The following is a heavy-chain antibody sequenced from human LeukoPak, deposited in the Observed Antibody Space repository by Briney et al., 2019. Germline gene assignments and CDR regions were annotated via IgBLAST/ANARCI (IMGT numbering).Heavy chain of an antibody. D-gene: IGHD2-2*02. V-gene: IGHV3-21*01. CDR2: ITSSSSYI. CDR1: GLTFSSYS. J-gene: IGHJ3*02. Sequence: GGSLRLSCAASGLTFSSYSMNWVRQAPGKVLEWVSSITSSSSYIYNADSVKGRFTISRDNAKNSLYLQMNSLRAEDTAVYYCAKDQDCSSTSCYNAFDTWGQGTMVTVSS. CDR3: AKDQDCSSTSCYNAFDT.